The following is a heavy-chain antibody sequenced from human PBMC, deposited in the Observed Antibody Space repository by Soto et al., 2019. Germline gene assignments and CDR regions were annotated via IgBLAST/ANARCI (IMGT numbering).Heavy chain of an antibody. V-gene: IGHV4-30-2*01. CDR1: GGSISSGGYS. CDR3: ARELRPAGYYYGMDV. J-gene: IGHJ6*02. CDR2: IYHSGST. Sequence: SETLSLTCAVSGGSISSGGYSWSWIRQPPGKGLEWIGYIYHSGSTYYNPSLKSRVTISVDRSKNQFSLKLSSVTAADTAVYYCARELRPAGYYYGMDVWGQGTTVTVSS.